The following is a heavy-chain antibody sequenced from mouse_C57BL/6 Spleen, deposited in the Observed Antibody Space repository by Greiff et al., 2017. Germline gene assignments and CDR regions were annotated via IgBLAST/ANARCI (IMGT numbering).Heavy chain of an antibody. CDR1: GYTFTSYW. V-gene: IGHV1-53*01. Sequence: QVHVKQPGTELVKPGASVKLSCKASGYTFTSYWMHWVKQRPGQGLEWIGNINPSNGGTNYNEQFKSKATLNVDKSSSTAYMQLSSLTSEDSAVYYCARFDYDYAFYYFDYWGQGTTLTVSS. J-gene: IGHJ2*01. D-gene: IGHD2-4*01. CDR2: INPSNGGT. CDR3: ARFDYDYAFYYFDY.